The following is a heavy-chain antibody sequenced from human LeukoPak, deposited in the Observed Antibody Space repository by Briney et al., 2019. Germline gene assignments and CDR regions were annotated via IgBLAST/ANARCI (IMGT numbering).Heavy chain of an antibody. CDR1: GYTFTSYD. CDR2: MNPNSGNT. CDR3: ARDDSVGDNAWWFDP. D-gene: IGHD1-26*01. V-gene: IGHV1-8*01. Sequence: ASVKVSCKASGYTFTSYDINWVRQATGQGLEWMGWMNPNSGNTGYAQKFQGRVTMTRDMSTSTDYMELSSLRSEDTAIYYCARDDSVGDNAWWFDPWGQGTLVTVSS. J-gene: IGHJ5*02.